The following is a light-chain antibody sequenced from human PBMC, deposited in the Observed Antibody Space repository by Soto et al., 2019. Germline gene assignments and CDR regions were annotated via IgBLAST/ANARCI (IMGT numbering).Light chain of an antibody. J-gene: IGLJ1*01. CDR1: SSDVGGYNY. CDR2: EVS. V-gene: IGLV2-14*01. CDR3: SSYTSSSTQV. Sequence: QSVLTQPASVCGSPGQSITISCTGTSSDVGGYNYVSWYQQHPGKAPKLMIYEVSNRPSGVSNRFSGSKSGNTASLTISGLQAEDEADYYCSSYTSSSTQVFGTGTKLTVL.